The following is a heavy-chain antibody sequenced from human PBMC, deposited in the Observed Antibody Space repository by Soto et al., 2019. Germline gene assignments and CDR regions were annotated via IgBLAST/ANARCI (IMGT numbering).Heavy chain of an antibody. J-gene: IGHJ5*02. CDR1: GDSISSSNYY. Sequence: SETLSLTCAVSGDSISSSNYYWGWIRQPPGKGLEWIGSIYYTGSTYYNPSLKSRVTISVDTSKNHFSLKVSSVIAADTAVYYCARHVWPRDRRYDPWGQGTLVTVSS. CDR3: ARHVWPRDRRYDP. CDR2: IYYTGST. D-gene: IGHD3-16*01. V-gene: IGHV4-39*01.